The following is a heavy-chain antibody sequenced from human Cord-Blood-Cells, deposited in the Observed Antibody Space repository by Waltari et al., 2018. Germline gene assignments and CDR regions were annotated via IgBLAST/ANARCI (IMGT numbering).Heavy chain of an antibody. J-gene: IGHJ4*02. CDR3: ARFTWLRLGVFHY. Sequence: QVQLQEWGPGLVKPSETLSLTCTVSGGSISSHYWSWIRQPPGKGLEWIGYNYYSGSTKYNPSLKSRVTIFLDTSKNPLSLKVSSVRAADTAMYYCARFTWLRLGVFHYWGQVTLVTVSS. CDR1: GGSISSHY. D-gene: IGHD5-12*01. CDR2: NYYSGST. V-gene: IGHV4-59*11.